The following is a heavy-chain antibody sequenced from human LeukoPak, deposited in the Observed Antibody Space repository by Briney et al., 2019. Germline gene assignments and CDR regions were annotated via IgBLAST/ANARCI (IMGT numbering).Heavy chain of an antibody. J-gene: IGHJ5*02. CDR3: ARWGSTVTPGLLWFDP. D-gene: IGHD4-17*01. Sequence: SATLSLTCWVPGGYLSSDHWSWIRQPPGQGLEGVGYIYYSGSTKYNPSLKSRVTIAVDTSKNQFSLKLSSVTAADTAVYYCARWGSTVTPGLLWFDPWGQGTLVTVSS. CDR2: IYYSGST. CDR1: GGYLSSDH. V-gene: IGHV4-59*01.